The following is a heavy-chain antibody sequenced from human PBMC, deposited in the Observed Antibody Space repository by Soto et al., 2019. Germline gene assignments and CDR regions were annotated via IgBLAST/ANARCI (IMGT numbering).Heavy chain of an antibody. J-gene: IGHJ4*02. V-gene: IGHV3-11*04. CDR2: ISSSADTI. CDR1: GFTFSDYY. CDR3: ARGPGYSTGWYSDY. D-gene: IGHD6-19*01. Sequence: GGSLRLSCAASGFTFSDYYMTWIRQAPGKGLEWVSYISSSADTIYYADSVRGRFTTSRDNAKNSLSLQMNSLRGEDTAIYYCARGPGYSTGWYSDYWGQGXLVTVSS.